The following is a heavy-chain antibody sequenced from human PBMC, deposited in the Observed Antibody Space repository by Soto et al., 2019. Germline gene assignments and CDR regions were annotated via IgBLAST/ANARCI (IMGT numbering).Heavy chain of an antibody. CDR2: INWDNNE. Sequence: SGPTLVNPTQTLALTCTFSGFSLSTLGTCVTWIRQPPGKALEWLALINWDNNEYYTTSLKTRLTISRDTSKNQVVLTMTNVDPVDTATYYCARIPHYSDSYYMDYWGQGTLVTVSS. CDR1: GFSLSTLGTC. V-gene: IGHV2-70*01. CDR3: ARIPHYSDSYYMDY. J-gene: IGHJ4*02. D-gene: IGHD2-21*01.